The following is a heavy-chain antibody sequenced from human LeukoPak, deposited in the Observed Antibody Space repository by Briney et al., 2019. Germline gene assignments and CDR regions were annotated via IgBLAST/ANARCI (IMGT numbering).Heavy chain of an antibody. V-gene: IGHV5-51*01. J-gene: IGHJ5*02. CDR3: ACREFYSPWPGP. CDR1: GCSFTSYW. Sequence: GESLKISCKGSGCSFTSYWIGWVRQTPGKGLEWMGVIYPDDSRTRYNPSFEGQVTISADKSITTAYLQWRSLKASDTAMYYCACREFYSPWPGPWGQGTLVTVSS. CDR2: IYPDDSRT. D-gene: IGHD5-18*01.